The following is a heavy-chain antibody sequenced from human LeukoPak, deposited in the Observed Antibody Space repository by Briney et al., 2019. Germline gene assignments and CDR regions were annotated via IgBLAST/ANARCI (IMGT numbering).Heavy chain of an antibody. D-gene: IGHD6-19*01. Sequence: PGRSLRLSCAASGFTFNSFGIHWVRQAPGKGLEWVAVIYYDGSNNFYSDSVKGRFTTSRDNSKNTVFLQMNSLRAEDTAVYYCVRGEEQWGNFDYWGQGILVTVSS. V-gene: IGHV3-30*12. CDR2: IYYDGSNN. J-gene: IGHJ4*02. CDR3: VRGEEQWGNFDY. CDR1: GFTFNSFG.